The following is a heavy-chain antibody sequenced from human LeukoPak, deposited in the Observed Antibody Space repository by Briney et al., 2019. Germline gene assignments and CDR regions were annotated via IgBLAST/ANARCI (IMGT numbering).Heavy chain of an antibody. J-gene: IGHJ4*02. CDR1: SGSISGYY. CDR3: ARGTTDDY. D-gene: IGHD1-1*01. Sequence: SETLSLTCAVSSGSISGYYWSWMRQPAGKALEWIGRIYATGRTTYNPSLKTRVTMSVDTSKNQFSLEVSSVTAADTAVYYCARGTTDDYWGQGTPVTVSS. V-gene: IGHV4-4*07. CDR2: IYATGRT.